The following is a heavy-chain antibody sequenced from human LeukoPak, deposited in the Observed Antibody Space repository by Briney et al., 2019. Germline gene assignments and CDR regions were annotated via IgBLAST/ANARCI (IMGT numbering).Heavy chain of an antibody. CDR1: GGSIVDYC. J-gene: IGHJ6*03. CDR2: VHHSGST. Sequence: SETLSLTCTVAGGSIVDYCWSWIRQPPGKRLEWIGYVHHSGSTNRNPSLASRATISVDTSKNHFSLRLRSVTAADTAVYYCARGVMGFSYYYYMDVWGKGTTVTVSS. V-gene: IGHV4-59*01. CDR3: ARGVMGFSYYYYMDV. D-gene: IGHD2-8*01.